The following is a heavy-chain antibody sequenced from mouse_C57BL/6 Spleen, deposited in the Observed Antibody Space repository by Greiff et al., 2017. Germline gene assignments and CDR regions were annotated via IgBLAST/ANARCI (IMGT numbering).Heavy chain of an antibody. CDR1: GFNINDYY. J-gene: IGHJ2*01. Sequence: VQLQQSGAELVKPGASVKLSCTASGFNINDYYMHWVKQRTEQGLEWIGRIDPEDGETKYAPKFQGKATITADTSSNTAYLQLSSLTSEDTAVYYCAGPFSRLRRTGYYFDYWGQGTTLTVSS. D-gene: IGHD2-2*01. CDR3: AGPFSRLRRTGYYFDY. V-gene: IGHV14-2*01. CDR2: IDPEDGET.